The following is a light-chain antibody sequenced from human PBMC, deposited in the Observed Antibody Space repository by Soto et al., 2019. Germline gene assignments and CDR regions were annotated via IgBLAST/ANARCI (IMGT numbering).Light chain of an antibody. CDR1: QYINTR. CDR3: HQRQSWPRT. J-gene: IGKJ1*01. CDR2: QTS. V-gene: IGKV3-11*01. Sequence: EIVLTQSPATLSSFPGDRVTLSCRASQYINTRLAWYQHRPGQAPRLLIYQTSIRAAGIPARFSASGTGTDFTLTISGVQPEDFAVYYCHQRQSWPRTFGQGTKV.